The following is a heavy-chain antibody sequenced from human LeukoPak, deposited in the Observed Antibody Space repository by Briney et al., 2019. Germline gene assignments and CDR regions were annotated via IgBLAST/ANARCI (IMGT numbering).Heavy chain of an antibody. CDR3: ARLGSGWYKNYYYYMDV. D-gene: IGHD6-19*01. Sequence: PSETLSLTCAVSGGSISSSNWWSWVRQPPGKGLEWIGEIYHSGSTNYNPSLKSRVTISVDTSKNQFSLKLSSVTAADTAVYYCARLGSGWYKNYYYYMDVWGKGTTVTISS. CDR1: GGSISSSNW. J-gene: IGHJ6*03. CDR2: IYHSGST. V-gene: IGHV4-4*02.